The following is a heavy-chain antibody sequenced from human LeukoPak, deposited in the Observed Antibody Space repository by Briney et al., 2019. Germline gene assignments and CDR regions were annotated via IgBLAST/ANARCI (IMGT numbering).Heavy chain of an antibody. CDR1: GGSISSGGYY. Sequence: TLSLTCTVSGGSISSGGYYWSWIRQHPGKGLEWIGYIYYSGSTYYNPSLESRVTISVDTSKNQFSLKLSSVTAADTAVYYCARDASARDFWSGYETFDIWGQGTMVTVSS. CDR2: IYYSGST. D-gene: IGHD3-3*01. J-gene: IGHJ3*02. CDR3: ARDASARDFWSGYETFDI. V-gene: IGHV4-31*03.